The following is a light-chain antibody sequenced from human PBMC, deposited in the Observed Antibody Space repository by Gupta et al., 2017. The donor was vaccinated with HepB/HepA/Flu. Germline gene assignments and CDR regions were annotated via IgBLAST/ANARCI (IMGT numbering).Light chain of an antibody. Sequence: QSALTQPASVSASPGQSVTVSCIGTSSDIGTYNLISWYQQHPGKAPKLIIYEVTKRPSGISDRFSASESGNTASLTISGLQAEDEAQYHCCSYAGSISWIFGGGTRLTVL. J-gene: IGLJ2*01. CDR2: EVT. CDR1: SSDIGTYNL. V-gene: IGLV2-23*02. CDR3: CSYAGSISWI.